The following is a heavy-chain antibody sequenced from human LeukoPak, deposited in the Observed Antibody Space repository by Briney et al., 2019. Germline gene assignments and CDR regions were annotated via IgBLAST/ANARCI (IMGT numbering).Heavy chain of an antibody. V-gene: IGHV3-11*04. J-gene: IGHJ4*02. Sequence: PGGSLRLSCAASGFTFSDYYMSWVRQAPGKGLEWIACISFSSGTVFYADSVKGRFTISRDNARNSLYLQMNSLRAEDTALYYCARGGYCSSTNCPVDYWGQGTLVTVSS. CDR1: GFTFSDYY. D-gene: IGHD2-2*01. CDR3: ARGGYCSSTNCPVDY. CDR2: ISFSSGTV.